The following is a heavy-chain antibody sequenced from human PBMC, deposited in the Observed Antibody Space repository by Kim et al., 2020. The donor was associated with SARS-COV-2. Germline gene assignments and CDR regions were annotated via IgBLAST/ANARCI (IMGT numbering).Heavy chain of an antibody. J-gene: IGHJ6*03. Sequence: ASVKVSCKASGYTFTSYDINWVRQATGQGLEWMGWMNPNSGNTGYAQKFQGRVTMTTNTSISTAYMELSSLRSEDTAVYYCASGILVATIWRYYYYMDVWGKGTTVTVSS. CDR2: MNPNSGNT. CDR1: GYTFTSYD. CDR3: ASGILVATIWRYYYYMDV. D-gene: IGHD5-12*01. V-gene: IGHV1-8*01.